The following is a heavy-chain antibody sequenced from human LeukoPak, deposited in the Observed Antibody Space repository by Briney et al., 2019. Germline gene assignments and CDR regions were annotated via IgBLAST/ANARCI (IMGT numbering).Heavy chain of an antibody. CDR1: GFIFSTYG. J-gene: IGHJ5*02. CDR3: AKDKSTYYSTNWFDP. D-gene: IGHD3-22*01. Sequence: PGGSLRLSCAASGFIFSTYGMHWVRQAPGKGLEWVAFIRYDGSNKYYADSVKGRFTISRDNSKNTLYLQMNSLRAEDTAVYYCAKDKSTYYSTNWFDPWGQGTLVTVSS. CDR2: IRYDGSNK. V-gene: IGHV3-30*02.